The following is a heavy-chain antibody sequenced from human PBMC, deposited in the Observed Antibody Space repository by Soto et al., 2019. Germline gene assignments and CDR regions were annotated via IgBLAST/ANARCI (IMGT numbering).Heavy chain of an antibody. CDR3: ARDLDPTYDSSGYYYYYGMDV. CDR1: GFTFSSYA. D-gene: IGHD3-22*01. CDR2: ISYDGSNK. V-gene: IGHV3-30-3*01. J-gene: IGHJ6*02. Sequence: GGSLRLSCAASGFTFSSYAMHWVRQAPGKGLEWVAVISYDGSNKYYADSVKGRFTISRDNSKNTLYLQMNSLRAEDTAVYYCARDLDPTYDSSGYYYYYGMDVWGQGTTVTVSS.